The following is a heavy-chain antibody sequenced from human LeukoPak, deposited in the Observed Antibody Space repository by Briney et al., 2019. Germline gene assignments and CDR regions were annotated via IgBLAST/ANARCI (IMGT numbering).Heavy chain of an antibody. CDR2: IIPIFGIT. J-gene: IGHJ3*02. V-gene: IGHV1-69*17. D-gene: IGHD3-22*01. CDR3: ARESPDSSGYYPGAFDI. Sequence: GASLKVSCKASGGTFSTYAISWVRQAPGQGLEWIGGIIPIFGITKYAQKYQGRVQITADKSTSTAYMELSSLRSEDTAVYYCARESPDSSGYYPGAFDIWGQGTMVTVSS. CDR1: GGTFSTYA.